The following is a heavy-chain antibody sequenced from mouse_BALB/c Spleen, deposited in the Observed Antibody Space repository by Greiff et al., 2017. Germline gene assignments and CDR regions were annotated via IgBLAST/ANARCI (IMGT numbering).Heavy chain of an antibody. CDR1: GYTFTSYV. D-gene: IGHD2-4*01. CDR2: INPYNDGT. J-gene: IGHJ4*01. Sequence: VHVKQSGPELVKPGASVKMSCKASGYTFTSYVMHWVKQKPGQGLEWIGYINPYNDGTKYNEKFKGKATLTSDKSSSTAYMELSSLTSEDSAVYYCARWGPTMITSYAMDYWGQGTSVTVSS. CDR3: ARWGPTMITSYAMDY. V-gene: IGHV1-14*01.